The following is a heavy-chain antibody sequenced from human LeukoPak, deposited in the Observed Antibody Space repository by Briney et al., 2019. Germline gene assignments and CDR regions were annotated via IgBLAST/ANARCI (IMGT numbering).Heavy chain of an antibody. V-gene: IGHV3-74*03. CDR3: VRGKANYGSGSDV. J-gene: IGHJ6*04. CDR1: GFTFSRFW. CDR2: INGDGSST. Sequence: GGSLRLSCAASGFTFSRFWMHWVRQVPGKGLVWVSRINGDGSSTTYADSVKGRFTISRDNAKNSLYLQMNSLRAEDTAVYYCVRGKANYGSGSDVWGKGTTVTVSS. D-gene: IGHD3-10*01.